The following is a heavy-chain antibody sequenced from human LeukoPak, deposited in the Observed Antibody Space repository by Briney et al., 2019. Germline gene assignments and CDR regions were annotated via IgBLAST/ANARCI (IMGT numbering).Heavy chain of an antibody. J-gene: IGHJ4*02. V-gene: IGHV3-53*01. CDR3: ARRAGGYSHPYDY. CDR2: IYSGGTT. Sequence: GGSLRLSCAASGFTVSSNYMSWVRQAPGKGLEWVSVIYSGGTTYYADSVKGRFTISRDNSKNTLYLQMNSLRAEDAAVYYCARRAGGYSHPYDYWGQGILVTVSS. D-gene: IGHD4-23*01. CDR1: GFTVSSNY.